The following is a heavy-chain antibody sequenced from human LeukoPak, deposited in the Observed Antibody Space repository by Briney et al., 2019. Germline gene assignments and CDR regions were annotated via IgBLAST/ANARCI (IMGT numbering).Heavy chain of an antibody. CDR3: ARAIGFDDSGRYYPDY. Sequence: SETLSLTCTVSGGSISRSDCYWGWIRQPPGKGLEWIGSVYYSGRTYYNPSLKSQVTISVDTSKNQFSLKVSSVTAADTAVYFCARAIGFDDSGRYYPDYWGQGTLVSVSS. CDR2: VYYSGRT. CDR1: GGSISRSDCY. V-gene: IGHV4-39*01. D-gene: IGHD3-10*01. J-gene: IGHJ4*01.